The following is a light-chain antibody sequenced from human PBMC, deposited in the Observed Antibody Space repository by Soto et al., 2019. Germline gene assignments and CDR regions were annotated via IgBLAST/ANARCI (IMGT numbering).Light chain of an antibody. V-gene: IGKV3-11*01. CDR1: QSVSSY. CDR3: QQRSNWIT. CDR2: DAS. J-gene: IGKJ4*01. Sequence: EIVLTQSPATLSLSPGERATLSCRASQSVSSYLAWYQQKPGQAPRLLIYDASNRATGIPARFSGSGSGTDFTLTISSLEHEDFAVYDCQQRSNWITFGGGTKVEIK.